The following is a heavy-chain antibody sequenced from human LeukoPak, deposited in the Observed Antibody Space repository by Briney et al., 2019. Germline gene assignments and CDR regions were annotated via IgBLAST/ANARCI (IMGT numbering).Heavy chain of an antibody. D-gene: IGHD3-22*01. CDR1: GGSFSGYY. CDR2: INHSGST. Sequence: SETLSLTCAVYGGSFSGYYWSWIRQPPGKGLEWIGEINHSGSTNYNPSLKSRVTISVDTSKNQFSLKLSSVTAADTAVYYCASHYYDSSGYLHPFWAWGQGTLVTVSS. CDR3: ASHYYDSSGYLHPFWA. V-gene: IGHV4-34*01. J-gene: IGHJ5*02.